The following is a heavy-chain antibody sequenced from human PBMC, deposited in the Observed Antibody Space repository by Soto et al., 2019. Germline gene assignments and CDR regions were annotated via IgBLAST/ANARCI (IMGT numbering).Heavy chain of an antibody. J-gene: IGHJ4*03. D-gene: IGHD3-10*01. Sequence: EVRLWESGGGLVQPGGSLRLSCGGSGFIFSSNAMSWVRQAPGKGLEWVSSISGDGYIADYADSVKGRFTVSRHNSKSTLYLQMNSLRAEDTAVYYCAKRHYYGSGIFALAKWGQGTLVTVSS. V-gene: IGHV3-23*01. CDR3: AKRHYYGSGIFALAK. CDR2: ISGDGYIA. CDR1: GFIFSSNA.